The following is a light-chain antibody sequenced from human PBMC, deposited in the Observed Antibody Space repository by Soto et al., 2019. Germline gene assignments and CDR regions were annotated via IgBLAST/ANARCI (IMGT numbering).Light chain of an antibody. CDR1: SSDVGGYDY. CDR3: SSYTSSSTPYV. V-gene: IGLV2-14*03. CDR2: DVR. J-gene: IGLJ1*01. Sequence: QSVLTQPASVSGSPGQSITISCTGSSSDVGGYDYVSWYQHHPGKAPKLMIHDVRNRPSGVSNRFSGSKSGNTASLTISGLQAEDEADYYCSSYTSSSTPYVFGTGTKVTVL.